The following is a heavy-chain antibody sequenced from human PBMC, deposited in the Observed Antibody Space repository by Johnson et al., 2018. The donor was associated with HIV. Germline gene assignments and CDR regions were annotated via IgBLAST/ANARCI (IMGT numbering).Heavy chain of an antibody. V-gene: IGHV3-30-3*01. D-gene: IGHD5-18*01. J-gene: IGHJ3*02. CDR3: SRDLDTAMVTCAFDI. CDR1: GYTFSSYA. CDR2: ISYDANNK. Sequence: QVQLVESGGGVVQPGRSLRLSCAASGYTFSSYAMHWVRQAPGKGLEWVAVISYDANNKYYADSVKGRFTISRDNSKNTLYLQRNSLRAEDTAVYYCSRDLDTAMVTCAFDIGGQGTMVTVSS.